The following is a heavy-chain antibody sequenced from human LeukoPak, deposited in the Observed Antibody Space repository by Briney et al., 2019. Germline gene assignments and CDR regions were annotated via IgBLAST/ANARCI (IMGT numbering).Heavy chain of an antibody. D-gene: IGHD3-22*01. Sequence: EASVKVSCKASGYTFTGYYMHWVRQAPGQGLEWMGWINPNSGGTNYAQKFQGRVTMTRDTSISTAYMELSRLRSDDTAVYYCARLQMYYYDSSGRSGWFDPWGQGTLVTVSS. V-gene: IGHV1-2*02. CDR2: INPNSGGT. CDR1: GYTFTGYY. CDR3: ARLQMYYYDSSGRSGWFDP. J-gene: IGHJ5*02.